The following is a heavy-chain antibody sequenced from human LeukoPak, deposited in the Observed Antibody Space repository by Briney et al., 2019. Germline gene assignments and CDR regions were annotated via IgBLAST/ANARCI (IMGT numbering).Heavy chain of an antibody. J-gene: IGHJ5*02. CDR3: ARAVYDILTGQPGWFDP. CDR2: IIPILGIA. V-gene: IGHV1-69*02. Sequence: SVKVSCKASGGTFSSYTISWVRQAPGQGLEWMGRIIPILGIANYAQKFQGRVTITADKSTSTAYMELSSLRSEDTAVYYCARAVYDILTGQPGWFDPWGQGTLVTVSS. CDR1: GGTFSSYT. D-gene: IGHD3-9*01.